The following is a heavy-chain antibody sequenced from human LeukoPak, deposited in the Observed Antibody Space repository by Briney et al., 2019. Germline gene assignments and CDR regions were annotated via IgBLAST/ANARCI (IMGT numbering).Heavy chain of an antibody. J-gene: IGHJ5*02. D-gene: IGHD2-2*01. Sequence: ASVKVSCKSSGYNFTRYGVTWVRQAPGQGLEWMGWISGYNGNTNYAQRLQGRVTVTTDTSTTTAFLELGSLTSDDAAIYYCARGNDAYASASDWFDPWGQGTLITVSA. CDR1: GYNFTRYG. V-gene: IGHV1-18*01. CDR3: ARGNDAYASASDWFDP. CDR2: ISGYNGNT.